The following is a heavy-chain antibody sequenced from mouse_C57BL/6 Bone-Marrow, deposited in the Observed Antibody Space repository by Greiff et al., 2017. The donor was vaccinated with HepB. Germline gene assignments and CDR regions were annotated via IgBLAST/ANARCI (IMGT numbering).Heavy chain of an antibody. Sequence: VQLVESGPGLVAPSQSLSITCTVSGFSLTSYGVDWVRQSPGKGLEWLGVIWGVGSTNYNSALKSRLSISKDNSKSQVFLKMNSLQTDDTAMYYCASAIYYGYPWFAYWGQGTLVTVSA. CDR2: IWGVGST. J-gene: IGHJ3*01. V-gene: IGHV2-6*01. D-gene: IGHD2-2*01. CDR3: ASAIYYGYPWFAY. CDR1: GFSLTSYG.